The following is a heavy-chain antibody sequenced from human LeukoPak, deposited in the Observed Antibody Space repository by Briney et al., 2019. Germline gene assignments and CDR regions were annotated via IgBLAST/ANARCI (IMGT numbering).Heavy chain of an antibody. CDR3: AKQEGGTTYDY. CDR2: INYSGST. CDR1: GGSISHYF. Sequence: SETLSLTCTVSGGSISHYFWSWIRQPPGKGLEWIGYINYSGSTDYNPSLKSRVTISVDTSKNQFSLKLTSVTAADTAFYYCAKQEGGTTYDYWGQGTLVTVSS. D-gene: IGHD1-7*01. J-gene: IGHJ4*02. V-gene: IGHV4-59*08.